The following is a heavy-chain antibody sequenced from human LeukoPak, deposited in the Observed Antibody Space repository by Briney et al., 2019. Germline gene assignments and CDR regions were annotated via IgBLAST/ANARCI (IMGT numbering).Heavy chain of an antibody. Sequence: GGSLRLSCAASGFTFSSYGMHWVRQAPGKGLEWVAFIRYDGSNKYYADSVKGRFTISRDNSKNTLYLQMNSLRAEDTAVYYCAKDLEVAPGPARWGHGTLVTVSS. CDR3: AKDLEVAPGPAR. CDR2: IRYDGSNK. D-gene: IGHD5-24*01. CDR1: GFTFSSYG. J-gene: IGHJ4*01. V-gene: IGHV3-30*02.